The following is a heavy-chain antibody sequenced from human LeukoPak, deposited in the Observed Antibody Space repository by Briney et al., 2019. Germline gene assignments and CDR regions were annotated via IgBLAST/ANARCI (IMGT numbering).Heavy chain of an antibody. CDR1: GFTFSGHW. V-gene: IGHV3-7*01. CDR3: TRDRSRAEDD. D-gene: IGHD1-14*01. J-gene: IGHJ4*02. CDR2: INQGGSDK. Sequence: GGSLRLSCAVSGFTFSGHWMSWVRQDPGKGLEWVANINQGGSDKYYVDSVKGRFTISRDNANNLLYLQMNSLRGEDTAVYYCTRDRSRAEDDWGQGTLVTVSS.